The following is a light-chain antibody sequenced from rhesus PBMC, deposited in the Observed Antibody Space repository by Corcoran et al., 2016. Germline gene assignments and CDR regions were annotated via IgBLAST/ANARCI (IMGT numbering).Light chain of an antibody. CDR2: LGS. CDR3: MQGTQLPYS. Sequence: DIVMTQTPLSLPVTPGEPATISCRSSQSLLHSDGYTYLDWCLQKPGQSPQLLLFLGSKRASGVPVRFSGSGSGTYFTLKIIRVYAEDVGVDCCMQGTQLPYSFGHGTKVEIK. CDR1: QSLLHSDGYTY. V-gene: IGKV2-90*01. J-gene: IGKJ2*01.